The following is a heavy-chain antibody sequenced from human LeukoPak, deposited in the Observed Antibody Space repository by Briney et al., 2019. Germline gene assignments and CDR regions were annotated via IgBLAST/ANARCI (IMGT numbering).Heavy chain of an antibody. CDR3: ARGDDVTGYYPCWFDP. V-gene: IGHV1-69*13. D-gene: IGHD3-9*01. Sequence: ASVKVSCKASGGTFSSYAISWVRQAPGQGLEWMGGIIPIFGTANYAQKFQGRVTITADESTSAAYMELSSLRSEDTAVYYCARGDDVTGYYPCWFDPWGQGTLVTVSS. CDR2: IIPIFGTA. J-gene: IGHJ5*02. CDR1: GGTFSSYA.